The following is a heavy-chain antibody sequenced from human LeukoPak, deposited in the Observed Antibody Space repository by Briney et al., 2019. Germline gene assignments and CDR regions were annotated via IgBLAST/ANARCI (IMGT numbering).Heavy chain of an antibody. D-gene: IGHD3-16*01. CDR1: GFTFRSYA. Sequence: PGGSLRLSCAASGFTFRSYAMHWVRQAPGKGLEYVSAISSNGDSTYYANSVKGRFTISRDNSKNTLYLQMGSLRAEDMAVYYCASLGNWFDPWGQGTLVTVSS. V-gene: IGHV3-64*01. J-gene: IGHJ5*02. CDR3: ASLGNWFDP. CDR2: ISSNGDST.